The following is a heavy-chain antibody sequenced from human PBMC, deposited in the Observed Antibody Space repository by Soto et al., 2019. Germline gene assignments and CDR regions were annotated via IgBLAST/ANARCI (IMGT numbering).Heavy chain of an antibody. CDR1: GGSFSGYY. Sequence: SETLSLTCAVYGGSFSGYYWSWIRQPPGKGLEWIGEINHSGSTNYNPSLKSRVTISVDTSKNQFSLKLSSVTAADTAVYYCARVSSSTSLYYYGMDVWGQGTTVTVSS. CDR3: ARVSSSTSLYYYGMDV. V-gene: IGHV4-34*01. J-gene: IGHJ6*02. CDR2: INHSGST. D-gene: IGHD2-2*01.